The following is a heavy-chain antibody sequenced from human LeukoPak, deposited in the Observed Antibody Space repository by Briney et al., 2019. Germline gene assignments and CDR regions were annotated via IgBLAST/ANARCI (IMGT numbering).Heavy chain of an antibody. CDR3: ARTESYNSAAYNPT. CDR2: IYNDGRT. D-gene: IGHD3-16*01. CDR1: GFTVSHNY. V-gene: IGHV3-66*01. Sequence: GGSLRLSCAASGFTVSHNYMSWVRQAPGKGLEWVSNIYNDGRTYYRDSVKGRFTISRDDSENTLYLQMNNLRAEDTAVYYCARTESYNSAAYNPTWGQGTLVTVSS. J-gene: IGHJ5*02.